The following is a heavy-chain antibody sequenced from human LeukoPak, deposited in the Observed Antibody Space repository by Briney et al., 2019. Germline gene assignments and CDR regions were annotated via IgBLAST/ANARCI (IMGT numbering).Heavy chain of an antibody. J-gene: IGHJ4*02. CDR2: ISYDGSNK. Sequence: GRSLRLSCAASGFTFSSCGMHWVRQAPGKGLEWVAVISYDGSNKYYADSVKGRFTISRDNSMNTLSLQMDSLRAEDTAVYYCAKDLETRKQRWLRYPDYWGQGTLVTVSS. CDR3: AKDLETRKQRWLRYPDY. V-gene: IGHV3-30*18. D-gene: IGHD5-18*01. CDR1: GFTFSSCG.